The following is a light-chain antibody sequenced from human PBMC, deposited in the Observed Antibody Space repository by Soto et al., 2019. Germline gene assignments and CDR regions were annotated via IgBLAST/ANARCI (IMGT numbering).Light chain of an antibody. Sequence: DSQLTQSPSSLSASVGDRVTLXXQASQNINNYLNWYQQKPGKAPQXLIYAASRLESGVPSRFSGSRSGTDFTLTISSLQPEDFATYYCQQSYSRRTFGQGTKV. CDR3: QQSYSRRT. CDR1: QNINNY. CDR2: AAS. J-gene: IGKJ1*01. V-gene: IGKV1-39*01.